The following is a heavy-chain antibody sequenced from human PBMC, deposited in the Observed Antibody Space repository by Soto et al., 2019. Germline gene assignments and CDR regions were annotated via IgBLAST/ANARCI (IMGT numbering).Heavy chain of an antibody. CDR3: ALEYYYDSSGYRDY. Sequence: ASVKVSCKASGHTFTSYGISWVRQAPGQGLEWMGWISAYNGNTNYAQKLQGRVTMTTDTSTSTAYMELRSLRSDDTAVYYCALEYYYDSSGYRDYWGQGTLVTVSS. CDR2: ISAYNGNT. CDR1: GHTFTSYG. D-gene: IGHD3-22*01. V-gene: IGHV1-18*01. J-gene: IGHJ4*02.